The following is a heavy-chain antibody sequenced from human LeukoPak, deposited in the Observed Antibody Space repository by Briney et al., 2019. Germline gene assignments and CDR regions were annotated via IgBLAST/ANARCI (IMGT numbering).Heavy chain of an antibody. CDR2: IYSSGST. D-gene: IGHD3-10*01. Sequence: GGSLRLSCAAPEFTVSSNYMSWVRQAPGKGLEWISIIYSSGSTYYADSVKGRFTVSRDNSKNTLYLQMNSLGAEDTAVYYCARDPFGGSGSYYPWGQGTLVTVSS. J-gene: IGHJ5*02. V-gene: IGHV3-53*01. CDR3: ARDPFGGSGSYYP. CDR1: EFTVSSNY.